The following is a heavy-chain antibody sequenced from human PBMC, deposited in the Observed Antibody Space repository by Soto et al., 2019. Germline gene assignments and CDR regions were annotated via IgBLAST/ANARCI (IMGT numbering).Heavy chain of an antibody. CDR3: ARVVGGYYYGMDV. V-gene: IGHV4-4*02. Sequence: QVQLQESGPGLVKPSGTLSLTYAVSGGSISSSNWWSWVRQPPGKGLEWIGEIYHSGSTNYNPSHKRRVTISVDKSKNQFSLKLSSVTAADTAVYYCARVVGGYYYGMDVWGQGTTVTVSS. CDR1: GGSISSSNW. J-gene: IGHJ6*02. CDR2: IYHSGST. D-gene: IGHD2-2*01.